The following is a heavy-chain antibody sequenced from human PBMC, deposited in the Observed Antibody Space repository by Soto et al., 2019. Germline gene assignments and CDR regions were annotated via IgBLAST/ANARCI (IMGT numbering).Heavy chain of an antibody. D-gene: IGHD3-16*02. Sequence: SVKVSCKASGYTFTSYGISWVRQAPGQGLEWMGWISAYNGNTNYAQKLQGRVTMTTDTSTSTAYMELRSLRSDDTAVYYCAREYDYVWGSYRSDFDYWGQGTLVTVSS. CDR1: GYTFTSYG. CDR2: ISAYNGNT. V-gene: IGHV1-18*01. J-gene: IGHJ4*02. CDR3: AREYDYVWGSYRSDFDY.